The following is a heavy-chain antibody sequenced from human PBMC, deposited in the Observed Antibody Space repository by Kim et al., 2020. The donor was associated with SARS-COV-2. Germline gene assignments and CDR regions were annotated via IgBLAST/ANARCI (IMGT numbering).Heavy chain of an antibody. J-gene: IGHJ5*02. Sequence: AQKCQGRGTMTRDTATSTVYMELSSLRSEDTAVYFCARDQVAVAGRWFDPWGQGTLVTVSS. CDR3: ARDQVAVAGRWFDP. D-gene: IGHD6-19*01. V-gene: IGHV1-46*01.